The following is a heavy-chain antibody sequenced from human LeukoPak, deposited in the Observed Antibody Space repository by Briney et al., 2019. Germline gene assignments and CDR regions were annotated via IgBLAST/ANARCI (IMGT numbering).Heavy chain of an antibody. D-gene: IGHD3-3*01. Sequence: ASVKVSRKASGYTFTSYGISWVRQAPGQGLEWMGWISAYNGNTNYAQKLQGRVTMTTDTSTSTAYMELRSLRSDDTAVYYCARGLRGVYDFWSGYLYWGQGALVTVSS. CDR1: GYTFTSYG. V-gene: IGHV1-18*01. CDR3: ARGLRGVYDFWSGYLY. J-gene: IGHJ4*02. CDR2: ISAYNGNT.